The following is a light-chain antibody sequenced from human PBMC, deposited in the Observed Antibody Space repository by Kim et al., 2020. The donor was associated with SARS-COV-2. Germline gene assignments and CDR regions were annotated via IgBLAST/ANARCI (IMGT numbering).Light chain of an antibody. J-gene: IGLJ2*01. CDR3: QVWDSSSDHAV. Sequence: APGKTARITGGGNNIGGKDVHWYQQRPGQAPVLVIYYDTDRPSGIPERFSGSNSGNTATLTISRVEAGDEADYYCQVWDSSSDHAVFGGGTQLTVL. CDR1: NIGGKD. V-gene: IGLV3-21*04. CDR2: YDT.